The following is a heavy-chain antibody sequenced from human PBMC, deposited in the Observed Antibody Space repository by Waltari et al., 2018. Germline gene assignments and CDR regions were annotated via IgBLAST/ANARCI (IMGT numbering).Heavy chain of an antibody. CDR2: IYYGGRN. CDR1: GGSIRSSSYH. Sequence: QLQLQESGPGLVQPSETLSLTCTVSGGSIRSSSYHWGWIRQPPGKGLDWIGSIYYGGRNYNTPSRKSRVTISVDTSNHPFSLKLSSVTAADTAVYYCAIHYYYDISGYYPNYFDYWGQGTLVTVSS. V-gene: IGHV4-39*01. CDR3: AIHYYYDISGYYPNYFDY. D-gene: IGHD3-22*01. J-gene: IGHJ4*02.